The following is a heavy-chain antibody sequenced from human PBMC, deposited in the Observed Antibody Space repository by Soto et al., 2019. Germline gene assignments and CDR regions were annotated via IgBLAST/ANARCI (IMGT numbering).Heavy chain of an antibody. Sequence: QVQLVESGGGVVQPGRSLRLSCAASGFTFSSYGMHWVRQAPGKGLEWVAVIWYDGSNKYYADSVKGRFTISRDNSKNTLYLQMNSLRAEDTAVYYCAREGDDSSGRPPEYWGQGTLVTVSS. V-gene: IGHV3-33*01. D-gene: IGHD3-22*01. CDR2: IWYDGSNK. J-gene: IGHJ4*02. CDR1: GFTFSSYG. CDR3: AREGDDSSGRPPEY.